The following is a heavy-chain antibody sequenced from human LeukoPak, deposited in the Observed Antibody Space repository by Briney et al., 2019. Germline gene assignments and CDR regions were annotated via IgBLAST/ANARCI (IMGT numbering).Heavy chain of an antibody. J-gene: IGHJ4*02. Sequence: SETLSLTCTVSGGSISSYYWSWIRQPPGKGLEWIGYIFYSGSTNYNPSLKSRVTISVDTSKNQFSLKLSSVTVADTAVYYCARHRISMATPFSVFDYWGQGTLVTVSS. V-gene: IGHV4-59*08. CDR3: ARHRISMATPFSVFDY. CDR2: IFYSGST. D-gene: IGHD5-24*01. CDR1: GGSISSYY.